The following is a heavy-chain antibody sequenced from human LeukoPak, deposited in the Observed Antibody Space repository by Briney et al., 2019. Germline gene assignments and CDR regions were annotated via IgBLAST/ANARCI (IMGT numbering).Heavy chain of an antibody. V-gene: IGHV4-39*01. CDR1: GGSISSSTYY. D-gene: IGHD3-22*01. Sequence: PSETLSLTCTVSGGSISSSTYYWGWIRQPPGKGLEWIGSFYYSGGTYYNPSLKSRVTISVDTSKNQFSLKLSSVTAADTAVYYCARDYYYDSSGQRDAFDIWGQGTMVTVSS. CDR2: FYYSGGT. J-gene: IGHJ3*02. CDR3: ARDYYYDSSGQRDAFDI.